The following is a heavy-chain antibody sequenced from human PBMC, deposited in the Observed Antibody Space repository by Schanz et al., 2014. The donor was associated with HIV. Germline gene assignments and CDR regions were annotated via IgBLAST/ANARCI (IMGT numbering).Heavy chain of an antibody. CDR2: ISESGGRS. CDR1: GFTFNNYA. CDR3: AKPEYDSRGNSQSHFGS. V-gene: IGHV3-23*01. Sequence: EVQLLDSGGGLVQPGGSLRLSCVASGFTFNNYAMTWVRQAPGKGLEWVSSISESGGRSYYADSVNGRFTISRDNSKNTLYLQMTTLRTEDTAVYYCAKPEYDSRGNSQSHFGSWGQGTLVTVSS. J-gene: IGHJ4*02. D-gene: IGHD3-22*01.